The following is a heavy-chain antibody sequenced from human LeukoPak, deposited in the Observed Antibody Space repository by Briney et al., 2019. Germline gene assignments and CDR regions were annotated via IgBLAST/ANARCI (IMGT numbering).Heavy chain of an antibody. CDR2: ISWNSGSI. J-gene: IGHJ4*02. CDR3: AGDYDSSGYDSY. CDR1: GFTFDDYA. D-gene: IGHD3-22*01. Sequence: PGGSLRLSCAASGFTFDDYAMHWVRQAPGKGLEWVSGISWNSGSIGYADSVKGRFTISRDNAKNTLYLQMNSLRAEDTAVYYCAGDYDSSGYDSYWGQGTLVTVSS. V-gene: IGHV3-9*01.